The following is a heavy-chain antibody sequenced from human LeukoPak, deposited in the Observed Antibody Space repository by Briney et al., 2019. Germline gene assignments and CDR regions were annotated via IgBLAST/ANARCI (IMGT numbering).Heavy chain of an antibody. CDR2: INQGGSDK. J-gene: IGHJ5*01. CDR1: GFTFSGHW. D-gene: IGHD3-10*01. CDR3: AKGNGRYWTFFDS. Sequence: PGGSLRLSCAASGFTFSGHWMSWVRQAPGKGLEWVANINQGGSDKYYVDSVKGRFTISRDNALNSLYLQMNTLRPEDTALYYCAKGNGRYWTFFDSWGQGTVVTVSP. V-gene: IGHV3-7*03.